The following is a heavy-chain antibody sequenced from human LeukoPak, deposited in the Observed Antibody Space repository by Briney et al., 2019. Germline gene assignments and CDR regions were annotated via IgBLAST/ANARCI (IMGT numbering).Heavy chain of an antibody. CDR1: GYFISSGYY. D-gene: IGHD6-19*01. V-gene: IGHV4-38-2*02. CDR2: IHHSGST. Sequence: SETLSLTCTVSGYFISSGYYWGWMRQPPGKGLQWIGSIHHSGSTYYNPSLKGRVTISVDTSKNQFSLKLSPVTAADTAVYYCARTSSSGLVGGYYFDYWGQGTLVTVSS. CDR3: ARTSSSGLVGGYYFDY. J-gene: IGHJ4*02.